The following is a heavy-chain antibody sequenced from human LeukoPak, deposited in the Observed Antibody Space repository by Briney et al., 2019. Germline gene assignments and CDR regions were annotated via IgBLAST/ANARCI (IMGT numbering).Heavy chain of an antibody. CDR1: GFTFSSYA. Sequence: PGGSLRLSCAASGFTFSSYAMHWVRQAPGKGLEWVAVISYDGSNKYYADSVKGRFTISRDNSKNTLYLQMNSLRAEDTAVYYCARGQGSGSYKGGPGDYWGQGTLVTVSS. CDR2: ISYDGSNK. CDR3: ARGQGSGSYKGGPGDY. V-gene: IGHV3-30-3*01. J-gene: IGHJ4*02. D-gene: IGHD1-26*01.